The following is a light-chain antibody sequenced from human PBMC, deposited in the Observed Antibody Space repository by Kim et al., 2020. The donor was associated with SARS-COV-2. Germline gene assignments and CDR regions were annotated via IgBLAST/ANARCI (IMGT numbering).Light chain of an antibody. J-gene: IGLJ2*01. V-gene: IGLV1-51*01. CDR3: GTWDSSLSAVV. CDR2: DNN. CDR1: SSNIGNNY. Sequence: GQKVTIHCSGSSSNIGNNYVSWYQQLPGTAPKLLIYDNNKRPSGIPDRVSGSKSGTSATLGITGLQTGDEADYYCGTWDSSLSAVVFGGGTKLTVL.